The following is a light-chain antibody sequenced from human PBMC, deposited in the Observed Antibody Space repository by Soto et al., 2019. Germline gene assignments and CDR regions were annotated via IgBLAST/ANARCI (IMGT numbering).Light chain of an antibody. CDR3: SSYTSSSTVV. V-gene: IGLV2-14*01. CDR1: SSDVGGYKY. Sequence: QSALTQPASVSGSPGQSITISCTGTSSDVGGYKYVSWYQQHPGKAPKLMIYDVSNRPSGVSNRFSGSKSGNTASLNISGLQAEDEADYYCSSYTSSSTVVFGGGTQLTVL. CDR2: DVS. J-gene: IGLJ2*01.